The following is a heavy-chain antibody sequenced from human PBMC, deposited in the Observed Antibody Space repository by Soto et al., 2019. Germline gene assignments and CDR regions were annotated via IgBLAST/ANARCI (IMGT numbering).Heavy chain of an antibody. D-gene: IGHD3-10*01. V-gene: IGHV6-1*01. CDR2: TFYRSKWYN. CDR1: GDTVSSNSAA. J-gene: IGHJ4*02. Sequence: QVQLQQSGPGLVKPSQTLSLTCAISGDTVSSNSAAWNWIRQSPSRGLEWLGTTFYRSKWYNDYEPSVKSPRTINLVTSKNQISLRLNSVTPEDTAVYYCASGAMVRVVTNHYCDYWGKGTLVTVPS. CDR3: ASGAMVRVVTNHYCDY.